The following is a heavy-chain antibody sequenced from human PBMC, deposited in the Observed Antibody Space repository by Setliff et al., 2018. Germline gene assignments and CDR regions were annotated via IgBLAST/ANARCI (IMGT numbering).Heavy chain of an antibody. Sequence: PGGSLRLSCAASGFTFSSDPMNWVRQAPGKGLEWLSNIRNDGATTSYADSVKGRFTISRDNVKNSLYLQMNSLRAEDTAVYYCARDREGVVTAKVVAGWFDPWGQGTLVTVSS. D-gene: IGHD2-21*02. V-gene: IGHV3-48*01. CDR3: ARDREGVVTAKVVAGWFDP. J-gene: IGHJ5*02. CDR1: GFTFSSDP. CDR2: IRNDGATT.